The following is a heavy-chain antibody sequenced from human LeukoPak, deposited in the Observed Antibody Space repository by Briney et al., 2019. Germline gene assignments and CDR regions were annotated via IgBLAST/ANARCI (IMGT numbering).Heavy chain of an antibody. J-gene: IGHJ6*02. CDR3: ARLGYCSSTSCYAADYYYGMDV. Sequence: SETLSLTCAVYGGSFGGYYWSWIRQPPGKGLEWIGEINHSGSTNYNPSLKSRVTISVDTSKNQFSLKLSSVTAADTAVYYCARLGYCSSTSCYAADYYYGMDVWGQGTTVTVSS. CDR2: INHSGST. CDR1: GGSFGGYY. D-gene: IGHD2-2*01. V-gene: IGHV4-34*01.